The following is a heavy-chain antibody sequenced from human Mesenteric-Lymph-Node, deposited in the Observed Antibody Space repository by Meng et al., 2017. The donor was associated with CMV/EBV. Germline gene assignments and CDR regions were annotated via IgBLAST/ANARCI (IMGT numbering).Heavy chain of an antibody. J-gene: IGHJ6*02. V-gene: IGHV3-74*01. CDR1: GFTVSSYW. Sequence: GESLKISCAASGFTVSSYWMHWVRQAPGKGLVWVSRINSDGSSTSYADSVKGRFTISRDNAKNTLYLQMNSLRAEDTAVYYCARGKLYGGLSYYGMDVWGQGTTVTVSS. D-gene: IGHD5-12*01. CDR2: INSDGSST. CDR3: ARGKLYGGLSYYGMDV.